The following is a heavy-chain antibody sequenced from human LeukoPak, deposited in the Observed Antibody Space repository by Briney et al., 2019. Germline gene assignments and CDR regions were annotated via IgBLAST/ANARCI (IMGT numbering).Heavy chain of an antibody. J-gene: IGHJ5*02. CDR1: GFDFSTYG. CDR2: MRYDGSLK. CDR3: AKDTGRAAGDPYNWFDP. D-gene: IGHD6-13*01. V-gene: IGHV3-30*02. Sequence: GGSLRLSCAASGFDFSTYGMNWVRQTPGKGLEWVAFMRYDGSLKYHADSVKGRFTISRDNSKNTLYLQMNSLRVEDAAVYYCAKDTGRAAGDPYNWFDPWGQGTLVTVSP.